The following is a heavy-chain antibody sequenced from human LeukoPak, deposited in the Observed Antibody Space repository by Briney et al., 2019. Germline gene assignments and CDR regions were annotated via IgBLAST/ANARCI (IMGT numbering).Heavy chain of an antibody. J-gene: IGHJ5*01. Sequence: PGGSLRLSCAASGFTFSSYAMHWVRQAPGKGLGWVAVVSYEGTIKYYSDSAKGRFTISRDNSNSLISLQMNNLTTEDTAAYYCAREKFDSWGQGTLVIVSP. CDR1: GFTFSSYA. CDR3: AREKFDS. V-gene: IGHV3-30*14. CDR2: VSYEGTIK.